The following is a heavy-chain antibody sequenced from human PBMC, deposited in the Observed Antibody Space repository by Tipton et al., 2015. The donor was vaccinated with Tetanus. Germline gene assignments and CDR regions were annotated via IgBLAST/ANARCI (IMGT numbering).Heavy chain of an antibody. Sequence: LRLSCAVYGGSFSAYYWSWIRRSPGKGLEWIGEINHSGSTTYSPSFKSRVTISVDTPKNQFSLKLTSLTVADTAVYYCARGGSYSYGPRGFDLWGRGTLVTVSS. CDR2: INHSGST. V-gene: IGHV4-34*01. CDR1: GGSFSAYY. D-gene: IGHD5-18*01. J-gene: IGHJ2*01. CDR3: ARGGSYSYGPRGFDL.